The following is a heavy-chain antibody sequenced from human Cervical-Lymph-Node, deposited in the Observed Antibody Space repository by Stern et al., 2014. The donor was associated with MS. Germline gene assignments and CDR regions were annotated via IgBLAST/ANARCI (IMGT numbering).Heavy chain of an antibody. CDR3: ARTSLTGTTVDI. J-gene: IGHJ3*02. V-gene: IGHV4-34*01. CDR1: GGSLTDYF. Sequence: QVQLQQWGAGLLKPSETLSLTCAVSGGSLTDYFWSWIRQSPGKGLEWIGEVSYRGDTTYSPSLQSRVTMSVDTSKNQFSLRLSSVTAADTAIYYCARTSLTGTTVDIWGPGTLVVVSS. CDR2: VSYRGDT. D-gene: IGHD1-7*01.